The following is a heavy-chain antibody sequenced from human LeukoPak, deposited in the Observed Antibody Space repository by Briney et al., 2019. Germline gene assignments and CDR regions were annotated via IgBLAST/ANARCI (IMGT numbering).Heavy chain of an antibody. J-gene: IGHJ4*02. D-gene: IGHD6-19*01. CDR1: GSTFSTYA. CDR2: ISYDGRNK. Sequence: PGGSLRLSCAASGSTFSTYAMQWVRQAPGKGLEWVALISYDGRNKYYADSVKGRFTISRDNSKNTLYLQMNSLRTEDTSVYYWARVGVKEYTIGWLYLDYWGREPWSPSPQ. V-gene: IGHV3-30*04. CDR3: ARVGVKEYTIGWLYLDY.